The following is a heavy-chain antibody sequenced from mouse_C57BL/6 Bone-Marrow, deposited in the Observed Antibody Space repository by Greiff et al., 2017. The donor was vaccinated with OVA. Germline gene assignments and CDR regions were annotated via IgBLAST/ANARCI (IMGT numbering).Heavy chain of an antibody. CDR3: AKLRRGGYWYFDV. CDR2: IDPSDSYT. J-gene: IGHJ1*03. V-gene: IGHV1-69*01. Sequence: QVQLQQPGAELVMPGASVKLSCTASGYTFTSYWMHWVKQSPGQGLEWIGEIDPSDSYTNYNQKFKGKSTLTVDKSSSTAYMQLSSLTSGDSAVYYCAKLRRGGYWYFDVWGTGTTVTVSS. CDR1: GYTFTSYW. D-gene: IGHD2-4*01.